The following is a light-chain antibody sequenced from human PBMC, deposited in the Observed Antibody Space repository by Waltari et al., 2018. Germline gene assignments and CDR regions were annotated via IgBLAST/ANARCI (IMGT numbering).Light chain of an antibody. J-gene: IGKJ5*01. CDR2: DAS. CDR3: QLRTGWPMT. CDR1: QSVSNS. V-gene: IGKV3-11*01. Sequence: EVVLTQSPATLSLSPGERATLSCRARQSVSNSLAWYRQKPGQAPSLLIYDASTRAAGIPDRFSGSGSGTDFTLTIISLEPEDFAVYYCQLRTGWPMTFGQVTRLEIK.